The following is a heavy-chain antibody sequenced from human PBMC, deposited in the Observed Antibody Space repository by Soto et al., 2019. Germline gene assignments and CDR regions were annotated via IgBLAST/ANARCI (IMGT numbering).Heavy chain of an antibody. CDR3: ARLGGRTTGDDY. V-gene: IGHV1-18*01. CDR1: GYTFTSNG. CDR2: ISADKGNT. D-gene: IGHD1-1*01. J-gene: IGHJ4*02. Sequence: QVQLVQSGAEVKNPGASVKVSCKASGYTFTSNGISWMRQAPGQGLEWMGWISADKGNTNYAQRLQGRVTMTRDTSKNQFSLKLSSVTAADTAVYYCARLGGRTTGDDYWGQGTLVTVSS.